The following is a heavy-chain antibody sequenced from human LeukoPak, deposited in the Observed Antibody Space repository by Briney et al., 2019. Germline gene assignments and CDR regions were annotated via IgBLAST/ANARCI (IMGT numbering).Heavy chain of an antibody. Sequence: ASVKVSCKASGGTFSSYAISWVRQAPGKGLEWMGGFDPEDGETIYAQKFQGRVTMTEDTSTDTAYMELSSLRSEDTAVYYCATDTGDSSGWYMGSGWFDPWGQGTLVTVSS. CDR3: ATDTGDSSGWYMGSGWFDP. V-gene: IGHV1-24*01. D-gene: IGHD6-19*01. J-gene: IGHJ5*02. CDR2: FDPEDGET. CDR1: GGTFSSYA.